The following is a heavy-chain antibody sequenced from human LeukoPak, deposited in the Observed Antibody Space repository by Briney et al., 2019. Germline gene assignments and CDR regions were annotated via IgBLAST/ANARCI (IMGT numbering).Heavy chain of an antibody. Sequence: GGSLRLSCAASGFTFSSYWMSWVRQAPGKGLEWVANIKQDGSEKYYVDSVKGRFTISRDNAKNSLYLQMNSLRAEDTAVYYCARDKIVGATNFDYWGQGTLVTLSS. CDR3: ARDKIVGATNFDY. CDR2: IKQDGSEK. D-gene: IGHD1-26*01. CDR1: GFTFSSYW. V-gene: IGHV3-7*01. J-gene: IGHJ4*02.